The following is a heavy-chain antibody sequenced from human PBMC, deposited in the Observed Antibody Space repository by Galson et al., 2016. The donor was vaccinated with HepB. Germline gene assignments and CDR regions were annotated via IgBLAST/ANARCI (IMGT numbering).Heavy chain of an antibody. Sequence: SLRLSCAASGFIFSNYAMSLVRQAPGRGLEWVSGISASGATTYFAASVKGRFGISRDSSKDTVYLQMNSLRAEDTAVYFCAKANVAMTDRGASDFWGQGTLVIVSS. V-gene: IGHV3-23*01. CDR1: GFIFSNYA. D-gene: IGHD1-1*01. J-gene: IGHJ4*02. CDR2: ISASGATT. CDR3: AKANVAMTDRGASDF.